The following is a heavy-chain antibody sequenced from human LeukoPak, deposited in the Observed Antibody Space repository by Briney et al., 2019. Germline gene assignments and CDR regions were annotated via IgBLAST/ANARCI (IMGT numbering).Heavy chain of an antibody. Sequence: GGSLRLSCAASGFTFSSYAMSWVRQAPGKGLEWVSSISGSGGSTYYADSVKGRFTISRDNSKNTLYLQMNSLRAEDTAVYYCAKGTYGRLESGYFDYWGQGTLVTVSS. CDR1: GFTFSSYA. CDR2: ISGSGGST. CDR3: AKGTYGRLESGYFDY. D-gene: IGHD1-1*01. J-gene: IGHJ4*02. V-gene: IGHV3-23*01.